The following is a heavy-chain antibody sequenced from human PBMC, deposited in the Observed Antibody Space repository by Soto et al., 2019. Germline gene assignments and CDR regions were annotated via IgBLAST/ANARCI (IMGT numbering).Heavy chain of an antibody. V-gene: IGHV4-4*07. CDR2: VYTSGST. Sequence: LALTCIVSGGSISIYYWSWIRQPAGKGLEWIGRVYTSGSTNYNPSLKSRVTMSVDTSKNQFSLKLTSVTAADTAVYYCARDTGYSDAFDIWGQGTMVTVSS. J-gene: IGHJ3*02. CDR3: ARDTGYSDAFDI. D-gene: IGHD3-22*01. CDR1: GGSISIYY.